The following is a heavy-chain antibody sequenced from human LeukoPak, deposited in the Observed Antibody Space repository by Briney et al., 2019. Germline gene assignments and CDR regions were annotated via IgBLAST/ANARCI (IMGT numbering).Heavy chain of an antibody. Sequence: GASLRLSCAASGFTFSSYAMSWVRQAPGKGLEWVSATSGSGGSTYYADSAKGRFTISRDNSKNTLYLQMNSLRAEDTAVYYCAKVYFDSGWVDYWGQGTLVTVSS. CDR3: AKVYFDSGWVDY. D-gene: IGHD6-19*01. J-gene: IGHJ4*02. V-gene: IGHV3-23*01. CDR2: TSGSGGST. CDR1: GFTFSSYA.